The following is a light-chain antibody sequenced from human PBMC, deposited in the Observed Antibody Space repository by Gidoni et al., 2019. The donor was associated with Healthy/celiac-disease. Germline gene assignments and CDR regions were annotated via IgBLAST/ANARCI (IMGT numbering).Light chain of an antibody. J-gene: IGKJ4*01. CDR2: AAS. V-gene: IGKV1-9*01. Sequence: DLQLPQSPSFLSASVGDRVTITCRASQGISSYLAWYQQKPGKAPKLLIYAASTLQSGVPSRFSGSGSGTEFTLTISSLQPEDFATYYCQQLNSYPPTFXGXTKVEIK. CDR3: QQLNSYPPT. CDR1: QGISSY.